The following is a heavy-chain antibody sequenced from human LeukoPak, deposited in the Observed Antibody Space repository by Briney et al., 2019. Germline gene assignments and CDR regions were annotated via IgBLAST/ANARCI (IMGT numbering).Heavy chain of an antibody. Sequence: PGGSLRLSCAASGFTVSSNFMSWVRQAPGKGLEWVSVIYSGGSTYYADSVKGRLTISRDNSKNTLYLQLNSLRAEDTAAYYCARVQYSGTYSDAFDIWGQGTMVTVSS. V-gene: IGHV3-66*01. CDR1: GFTVSSNF. CDR3: ARVQYSGTYSDAFDI. J-gene: IGHJ3*02. D-gene: IGHD1-26*01. CDR2: IYSGGST.